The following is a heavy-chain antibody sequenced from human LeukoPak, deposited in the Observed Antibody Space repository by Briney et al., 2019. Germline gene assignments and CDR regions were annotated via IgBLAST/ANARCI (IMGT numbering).Heavy chain of an antibody. CDR1: GGTFSSYA. V-gene: IGHV1-69*04. Sequence: ASVKVSCKASGGTFSSYAISWVRQAPGQGLEWMGRIIPIFGIANYAQKFQGRVTITADKSTSTAYMELSSLRSEDTAVYYCAGGLVGVWPFDYWGQGTLVTVSS. CDR3: AGGLVGVWPFDY. J-gene: IGHJ4*02. D-gene: IGHD1-26*01. CDR2: IIPIFGIA.